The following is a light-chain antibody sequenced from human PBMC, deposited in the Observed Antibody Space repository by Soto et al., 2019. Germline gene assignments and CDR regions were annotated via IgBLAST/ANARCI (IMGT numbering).Light chain of an antibody. V-gene: IGKV1-5*01. CDR2: DAS. J-gene: IGKJ1*01. Sequence: DIQMTQSHSTLSASVGDRVTITCRASQSISSWLAWYQQKPGKAPKLLIYDASSLESGVPSRFSGSGSGTEFPLTISSLQPDDFATYYCQQYNSFWTFGQGTKVEIK. CDR1: QSISSW. CDR3: QQYNSFWT.